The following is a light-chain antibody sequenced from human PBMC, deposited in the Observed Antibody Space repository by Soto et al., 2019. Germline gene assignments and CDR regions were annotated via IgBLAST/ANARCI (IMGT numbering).Light chain of an antibody. Sequence: QSVLTQPPSVSAAPGQKVTISCSVSSSNIGNNYVSWYQQLPGTAPKLLIYDNNKRPSGIPDRFSGSKSGTSATLGITGLQTGDEADYYCGTWDGSLSAGVFGGGTKVTVL. CDR3: GTWDGSLSAGV. V-gene: IGLV1-51*01. CDR2: DNN. CDR1: SSNIGNNY. J-gene: IGLJ2*01.